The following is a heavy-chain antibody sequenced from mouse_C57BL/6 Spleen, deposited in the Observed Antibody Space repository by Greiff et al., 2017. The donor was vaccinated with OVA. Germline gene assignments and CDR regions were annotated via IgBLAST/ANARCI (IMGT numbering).Heavy chain of an antibody. CDR3: ARDYGSSDYFDY. CDR2: IYPRSGNT. V-gene: IGHV1-81*01. D-gene: IGHD1-1*01. Sequence: QVQLQQSGAELARPGASVKLSCKASGYTFTSYGISWVKQRTGQGLEWIGEIYPRSGNTYYNEKFKGKATLTADKSSSTAYMELRSLTSEDSAVYFCARDYGSSDYFDYWGQGTTLTVSS. CDR1: GYTFTSYG. J-gene: IGHJ2*01.